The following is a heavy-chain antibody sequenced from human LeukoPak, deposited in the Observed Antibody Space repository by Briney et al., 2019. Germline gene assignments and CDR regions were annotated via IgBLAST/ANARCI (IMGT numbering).Heavy chain of an antibody. Sequence: SETLSLTCAVYGGSFSGYYWSWIRQPPGKGLEWIGEINHSGSTNYNPSLKSRVTISVDTSKNNFSLTLNSVTAADTAVYYCARSLDYYDSSGQNYWGQGILVTVSS. CDR1: GGSFSGYY. V-gene: IGHV4-34*01. CDR2: INHSGST. CDR3: ARSLDYYDSSGQNY. D-gene: IGHD3-22*01. J-gene: IGHJ4*02.